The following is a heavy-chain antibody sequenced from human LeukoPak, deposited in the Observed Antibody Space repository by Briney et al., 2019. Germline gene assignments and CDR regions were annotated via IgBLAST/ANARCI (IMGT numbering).Heavy chain of an antibody. CDR2: ISASGSAT. J-gene: IGHJ4*02. Sequence: GGSLRLSCAASGFIFSNYGMNWVRQAPGKGLEWVAAISASGSATSYADSVRGRFTISRDNSKSTTYLQMNSLRAEDTAVFYCAKDLYLRDFWSGYIDYWGQGIPVTVSS. V-gene: IGHV3-23*01. D-gene: IGHD3-3*01. CDR1: GFIFSNYG. CDR3: AKDLYLRDFWSGYIDY.